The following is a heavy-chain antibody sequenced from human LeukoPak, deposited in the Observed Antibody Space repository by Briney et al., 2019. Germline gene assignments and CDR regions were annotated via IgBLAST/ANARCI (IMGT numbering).Heavy chain of an antibody. J-gene: IGHJ4*02. CDR3: ARGPLLEYSSSSGGYFDY. CDR2: TYSGGST. D-gene: IGHD6-6*01. V-gene: IGHV3-53*01. CDR1: GFTVSSSY. Sequence: GGSLRLSCAASGFTVSSSYMSWVRQAPGKGLEWVSVTYSGGSTYYADSVKGRFTISRDNSKNTLYLQMNSLRAEDTAVYYCARGPLLEYSSSSGGYFDYWGQGTLVTVSS.